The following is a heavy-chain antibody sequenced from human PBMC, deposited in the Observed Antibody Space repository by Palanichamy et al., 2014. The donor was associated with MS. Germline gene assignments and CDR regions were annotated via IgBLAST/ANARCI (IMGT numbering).Heavy chain of an antibody. D-gene: IGHD1-26*01. V-gene: IGHV3-21*01. J-gene: IGHJ4*02. CDR1: GLMYSAYS. Sequence: EVQLVESGGGLVKPGGSLRLSCAASGLMYSAYSMNWVRQAPGRGLEWVSSISSGSRYIYYADSVKGRFTISRDNAKNSLYLQMNSLRAEDTGIYYCATIYIVGATDADYWGQGTLVTVSS. CDR3: ATIYIVGATDADY. CDR2: ISSGSRYI.